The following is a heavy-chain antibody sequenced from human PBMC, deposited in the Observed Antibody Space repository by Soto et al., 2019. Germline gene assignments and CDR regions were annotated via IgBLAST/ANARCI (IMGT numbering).Heavy chain of an antibody. CDR1: GYTFTSYG. D-gene: IGHD6-13*01. CDR3: ARSIAAAVAFDY. V-gene: IGHV1-18*01. CDR2: ISAYSGST. Sequence: ASVKVSCKASGYTFTSYGISWVRQAPGQGLEWMGWISAYSGSTNYAQKLQGRVTMTTDTSTSTAYMELRSLRSDDTAVYYCARSIAAAVAFDYSGPGTLVTLS. J-gene: IGHJ4*02.